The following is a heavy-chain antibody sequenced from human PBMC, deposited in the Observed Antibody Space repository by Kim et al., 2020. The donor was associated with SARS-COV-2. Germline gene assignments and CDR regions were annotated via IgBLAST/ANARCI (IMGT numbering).Heavy chain of an antibody. CDR3: AKDGGSSGWLDY. D-gene: IGHD6-19*01. V-gene: IGHV3-23*01. J-gene: IGHJ4*02. Sequence: YDADCVKGRFTISRDNSKNTLYLQMNSLRAEDTAVYYCAKDGGSSGWLDYWGQGTLVTVSS.